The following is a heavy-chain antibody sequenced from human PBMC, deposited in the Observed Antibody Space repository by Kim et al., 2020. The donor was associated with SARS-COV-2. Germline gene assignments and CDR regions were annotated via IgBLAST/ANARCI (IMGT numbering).Heavy chain of an antibody. CDR2: IGTAGDT. CDR3: ARGEVVRYYYYGMDV. CDR1: GFTFSSYD. V-gene: IGHV3-13*04. J-gene: IGHJ6*02. Sequence: GGSLRLSCAASGFTFSSYDMHWVRQATGKGLEWVSAIGTAGDTYYPGSVKGRFTISRENAKNSLYLQMNSLRAGDTAVYYCARGEVVRYYYYGMDVWGQGTTVTVSS. D-gene: IGHD2-2*01.